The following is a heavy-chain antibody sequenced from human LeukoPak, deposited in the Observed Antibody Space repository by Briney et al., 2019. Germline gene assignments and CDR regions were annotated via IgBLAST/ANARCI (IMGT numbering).Heavy chain of an antibody. J-gene: IGHJ2*01. CDR1: GFTFSSYD. Sequence: GGSLRLSCAASGFTFSSYDMHWVRQATGKGLEWVSAISTAGDPYYPGSVKGRFTISRENAKNSLYLQMNSLRAGDTAVYYCARGRDGYGLVGWYFDLWGRGTLVTVSS. D-gene: IGHD5-24*01. V-gene: IGHV3-13*05. CDR2: ISTAGDP. CDR3: ARGRDGYGLVGWYFDL.